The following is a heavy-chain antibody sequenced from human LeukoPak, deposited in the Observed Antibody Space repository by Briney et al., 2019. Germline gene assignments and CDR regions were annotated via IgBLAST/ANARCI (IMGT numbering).Heavy chain of an antibody. CDR2: IWYDGSKK. D-gene: IGHD5-18*01. Sequence: GGSLRLSCAASGFTFSDFPMHWVRQTPGKGLEWVAVIWYDGSKKYYADSVKGRFTISRDDSKNTVYLQMNSLRVEDMAVYYCARDDSLGSLVYGGQGTLVTVSS. CDR3: ARDDSLGSLVY. CDR1: GFTFSDFP. V-gene: IGHV3-33*08. J-gene: IGHJ4*02.